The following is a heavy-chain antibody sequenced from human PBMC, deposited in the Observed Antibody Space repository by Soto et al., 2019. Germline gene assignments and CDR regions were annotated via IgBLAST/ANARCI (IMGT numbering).Heavy chain of an antibody. CDR3: ARDLQTYIAVATYVAFDI. J-gene: IGHJ3*02. D-gene: IGHD6-19*01. V-gene: IGHV3-30-3*01. CDR1: GFTFSSYA. CDR2: ISYDGSNK. Sequence: GGSLRLSCAASGFTFSSYAMHWVRQAPGKGLEWVAVISYDGSNKYYADSVKGRFTISRDNSKNTLYLQMNSLRAEDTAVYYCARDLQTYIAVATYVAFDICGKGKMVPVSS.